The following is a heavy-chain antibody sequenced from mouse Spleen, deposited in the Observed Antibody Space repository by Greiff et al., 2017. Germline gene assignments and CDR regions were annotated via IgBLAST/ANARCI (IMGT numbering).Heavy chain of an antibody. V-gene: IGHV5-12-2*01. D-gene: IGHD4-1*01. CDR1: GFTFSSYT. Sequence: DVMLVESGGGLVQPGGSLKLSCAASGFTFSSYTMSWVRQTPEKRLEWVAYISNGGGSTYYPDTVKGRFTISRDNAKNTLYLQMSSLKSEDTAMYYCARQLEGFAYWGQGTLVTVSA. J-gene: IGHJ3*01. CDR2: ISNGGGST. CDR3: ARQLEGFAY.